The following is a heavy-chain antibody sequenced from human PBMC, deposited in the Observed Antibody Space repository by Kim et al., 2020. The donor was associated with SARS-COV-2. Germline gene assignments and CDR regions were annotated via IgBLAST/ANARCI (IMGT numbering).Heavy chain of an antibody. CDR1: GYTFTSYA. CDR3: ARARRSSSWYPGNWFDP. V-gene: IGHV7-4-1*02. J-gene: IGHJ5*02. D-gene: IGHD6-13*01. Sequence: ASVKVSCKASGYTFTSYAMNWVRQAPGQGLEWMGWINTNTGNPTYAQGFTGRFVFSLDTSVSTAYLQISSLKAEDTAVYYCARARRSSSWYPGNWFDPWGQGTLVTVSS. CDR2: INTNTGNP.